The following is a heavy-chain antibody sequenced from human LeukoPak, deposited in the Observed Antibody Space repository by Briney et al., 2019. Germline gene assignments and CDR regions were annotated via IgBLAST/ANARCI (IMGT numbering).Heavy chain of an antibody. D-gene: IGHD7-27*01. CDR2: IRNKANRYTT. CDR3: ARSPLGIAPFDY. V-gene: IGHV3-72*01. Sequence: GPLRLSCAASGFTFSDHHMDWVRQAPGEGLEWVARIRNKANRYTTEYAASVKGRFTISRDDSENSLYLQMDSLKTEDTAVYYCARSPLGIAPFDYWGQGTLVTVSS. J-gene: IGHJ4*02. CDR1: GFTFSDHH.